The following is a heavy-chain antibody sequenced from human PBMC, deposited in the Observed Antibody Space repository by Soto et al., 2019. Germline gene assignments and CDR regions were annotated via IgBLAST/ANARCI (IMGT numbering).Heavy chain of an antibody. J-gene: IGHJ5*02. D-gene: IGHD2-21*02. CDR1: GFTVGSAW. Sequence: EVQLVESGGGLVKPGGSLRLGCEVSGFTVGSAWMNWVRQAPGKGLVWVGRIKSKVDGGTTDYAEPVKGRFTISIDVSKNTLYLQMESPKTEDTAVYYCTSAPKRAPTEEMAPSWGQGTVVTVSS. CDR3: TSAPKRAPTEEMAPS. CDR2: IKSKVDGGTT. V-gene: IGHV3-15*07.